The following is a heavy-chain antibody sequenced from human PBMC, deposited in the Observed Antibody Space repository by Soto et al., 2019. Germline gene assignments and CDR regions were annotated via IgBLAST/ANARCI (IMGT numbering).Heavy chain of an antibody. CDR1: GFTFSSYA. D-gene: IGHD2-8*01. Sequence: GGSLRLSCAASGFTFSSYAMSWVRQAPGKGLEWVSAISGSGGSTYYADSVKGRFTISRDNSKNTLYLQMNSLRAEDTAVYYCAKGFGRYCTNGVCYSNWGQGTLVTVSS. V-gene: IGHV3-23*01. CDR2: ISGSGGST. CDR3: AKGFGRYCTNGVCYSN. J-gene: IGHJ4*02.